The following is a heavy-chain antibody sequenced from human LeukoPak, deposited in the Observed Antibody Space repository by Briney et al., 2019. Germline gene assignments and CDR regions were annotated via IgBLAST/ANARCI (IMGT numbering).Heavy chain of an antibody. CDR2: MDPNSGNT. J-gene: IGHJ6*02. V-gene: IGHV1-8*01. CDR3: ARLRYPFYGMDV. CDR1: GYTFTSYD. Sequence: ASVTVSCTASGYTFTSYDINWVRQAPGQGLEWMGWMDPNSGNTGYAQKFQGRVTMTRNTSISTAYMELSSLRSEDTAVYYCARLRYPFYGMDVWGQGTTVTVSS. D-gene: IGHD3-9*01.